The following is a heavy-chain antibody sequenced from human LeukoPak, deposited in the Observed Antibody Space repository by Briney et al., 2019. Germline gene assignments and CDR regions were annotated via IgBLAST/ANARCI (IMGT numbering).Heavy chain of an antibody. J-gene: IGHJ4*02. Sequence: QPGGSLRLSCAASGFTLSSYAMSWVRQAPGKGLEWVSAISGSGGSTYYADSVKGRFTISRDNSKNTLYLQMNSLRAEDTAVYYCANVIYDSSGYLVYWGQGALVTVSS. CDR3: ANVIYDSSGYLVY. D-gene: IGHD3-22*01. V-gene: IGHV3-23*01. CDR2: ISGSGGST. CDR1: GFTLSSYA.